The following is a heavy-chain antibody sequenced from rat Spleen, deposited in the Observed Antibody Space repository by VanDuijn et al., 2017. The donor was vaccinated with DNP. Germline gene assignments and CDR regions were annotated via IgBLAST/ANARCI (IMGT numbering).Heavy chain of an antibody. D-gene: IGHD1-3*01. CDR2: ISPGGGNT. J-gene: IGHJ2*01. CDR3: ARSSINYGSYYFDY. CDR1: GFSFSDYN. V-gene: IGHV5S23*01. Sequence: EVQLVESGGGLVQPGRSLKLSCAASGFSFSDYNMVWVRQAPKKGLEWVASISPGGGNTYYRDSVKGRFTISRDNAKRTLYLQMDSLRSEETAPYYCARSSINYGSYYFDYWGQGVMVTVSS.